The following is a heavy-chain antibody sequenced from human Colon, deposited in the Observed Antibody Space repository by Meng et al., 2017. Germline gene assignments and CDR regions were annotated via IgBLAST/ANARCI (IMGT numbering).Heavy chain of an antibody. V-gene: IGHV4-59*01. D-gene: IGHD3-22*01. CDR2: IYYSGST. Sequence: SETLSLTCTVPGGSISSYYWSWIRQPPGKGREWIGYIYYSGSTNYNPSLKSRVTISVDTSKNQFSLKLSSVTAADTAVYYCARVPGYYYDSSGYYYVGAFDIWGQGTMVT. CDR3: ARVPGYYYDSSGYYYVGAFDI. CDR1: GGSISSYY. J-gene: IGHJ3*02.